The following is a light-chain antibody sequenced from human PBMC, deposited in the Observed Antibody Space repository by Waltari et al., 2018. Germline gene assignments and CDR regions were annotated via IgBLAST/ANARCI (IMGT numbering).Light chain of an antibody. J-gene: IGLJ2*01. CDR1: SLRDYY. V-gene: IGLV3-19*01. Sequence: SSELTQDPAVSVALGQTVRITCQGDSLRDYYATWYQQKPGQAPVLVTHGETNRPSGIPDRFSVSNSGNTATLTIAGAQAREEANYFCNTRGTSGGRRHVVFGGGTKRTVL. CDR2: GET. CDR3: NTRGTSGGRRHVV.